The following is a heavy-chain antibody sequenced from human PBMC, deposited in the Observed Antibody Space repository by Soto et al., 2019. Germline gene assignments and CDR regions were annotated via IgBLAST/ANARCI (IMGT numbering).Heavy chain of an antibody. CDR3: ARDPYYYDSSDAP. D-gene: IGHD3-22*01. J-gene: IGHJ5*02. CDR1: GFTFSSYS. V-gene: IGHV3-21*01. Sequence: GGSLRLSCAASGFTFSSYSMNWVRPAPGKGLEWVSSISSSSSYIYYADSVKGRFTISRDNAKNSLYLQMNSLRAEDTAVYYCARDPYYYDSSDAPWGQGTLVTVSS. CDR2: ISSSSSYI.